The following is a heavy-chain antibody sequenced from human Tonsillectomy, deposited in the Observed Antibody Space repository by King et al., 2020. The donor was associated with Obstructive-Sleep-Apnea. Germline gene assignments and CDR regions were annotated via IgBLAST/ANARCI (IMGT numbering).Heavy chain of an antibody. J-gene: IGHJ3*02. D-gene: IGHD3-9*01. CDR2: IYYSGST. V-gene: IGHV4-39*07. Sequence: LQLQESGPGLVKPSETLSLTCTVSGGSISSSSYYWGWIRQPPGKGLEWIGSIYYSGSTYYNPSLKSRVTISGDTSKNQFSLKLSSVTAADTAVYYCARGRDILTEDAFDIWGQGTMVTVSS. CDR3: ARGRDILTEDAFDI. CDR1: GGSISSSSYY.